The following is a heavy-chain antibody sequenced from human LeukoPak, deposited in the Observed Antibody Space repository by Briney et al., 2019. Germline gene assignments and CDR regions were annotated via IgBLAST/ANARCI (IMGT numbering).Heavy chain of an antibody. CDR2: IASKTDGGTT. Sequence: GGSLRLSCAASGFTFSTYSMNWVRQAPGKGLEWVGRIASKTDGGTTDYAAPVKGRFTISRDDSKNTLFLQMNSLKTEDTAVYYCTTGIRGDCGQGTLVTVSS. CDR1: GFTFSTYS. CDR3: TTGIRGD. V-gene: IGHV3-15*04. J-gene: IGHJ4*02.